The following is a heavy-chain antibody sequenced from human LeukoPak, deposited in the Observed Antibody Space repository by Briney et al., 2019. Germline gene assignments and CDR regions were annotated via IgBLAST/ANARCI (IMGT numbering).Heavy chain of an antibody. CDR2: IASKTDGGTT. Sequence: GGSLRLSCAASGFTFSTYSMNWVRQAPGKGLEWVGRIASKTDGGTTDYAAPVKGRFTISRDDSKNTLFLQMNSLKTEDTAVYYCTTGIRGDCGQGTLVTVSS. CDR1: GFTFSTYS. CDR3: TTGIRGD. V-gene: IGHV3-15*04. J-gene: IGHJ4*02.